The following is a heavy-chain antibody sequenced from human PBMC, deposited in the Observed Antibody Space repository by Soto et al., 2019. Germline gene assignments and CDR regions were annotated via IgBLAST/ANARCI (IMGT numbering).Heavy chain of an antibody. CDR3: ARDGDSGWKHYYYYYGMDV. CDR2: ISAYNGNT. J-gene: IGHJ6*02. CDR1: GYTFTSYG. D-gene: IGHD6-25*01. Sequence: GASVKVSCKASGYTFTSYGISWVRQAPGQGLEWMGWISAYNGNTNYAQKLQGRVTMTTDTSTSTAYMELRSLRSDDTAVYYCARDGDSGWKHYYYYYGMDVWGQGTTVTVSS. V-gene: IGHV1-18*01.